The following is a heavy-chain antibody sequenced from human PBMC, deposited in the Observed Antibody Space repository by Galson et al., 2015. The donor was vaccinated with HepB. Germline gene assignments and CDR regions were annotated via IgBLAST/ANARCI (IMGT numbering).Heavy chain of an antibody. D-gene: IGHD3-10*01. V-gene: IGHV1-69*04. Sequence: SVKVSCKASGGTFSSYAISWVRQAPGQGLEWMGRIIPILGIANYAQKFQGRVTITADKSTSTAYMELSSLSSEDTAVYYCARADYYGSVRFDCWGQGTLVTVSS. CDR1: GGTFSSYA. CDR3: ARADYYGSVRFDC. J-gene: IGHJ4*02. CDR2: IIPILGIA.